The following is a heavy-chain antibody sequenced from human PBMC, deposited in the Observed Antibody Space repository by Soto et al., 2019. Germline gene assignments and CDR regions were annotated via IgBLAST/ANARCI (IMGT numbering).Heavy chain of an antibody. CDR2: TIPIFGTA. J-gene: IGHJ5*02. CDR1: GGTFSSYA. V-gene: IGHV1-69*13. D-gene: IGHD6-6*01. CDR3: ARDSSPYNWFDP. Sequence: GASVKVSCKASGGTFSSYAISWVRQAPGQGLEWMGGTIPIFGTANYAQKFQGRVTITADESTSTAYMELSSLRSEDTAVYYCARDSSPYNWFDPWGQGTLVTVSS.